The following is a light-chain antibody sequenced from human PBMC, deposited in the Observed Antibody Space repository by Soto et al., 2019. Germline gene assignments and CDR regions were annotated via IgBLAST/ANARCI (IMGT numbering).Light chain of an antibody. J-gene: IGLJ1*01. V-gene: IGLV1-44*01. Sequence: QSALTQPPSASGTPGQMVTISCSGSSSNIGSNTVNWYQQLPRTAPKLLIYSNNQRPSGVPDRFSGSKSGTSASLAISGLQSEDEADYYCAAWDDSLNGYVFGTGTKVTVL. CDR3: AAWDDSLNGYV. CDR2: SNN. CDR1: SSNIGSNT.